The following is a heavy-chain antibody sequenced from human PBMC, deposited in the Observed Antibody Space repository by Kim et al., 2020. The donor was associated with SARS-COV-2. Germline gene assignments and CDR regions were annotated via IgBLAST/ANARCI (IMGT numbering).Heavy chain of an antibody. J-gene: IGHJ4*02. D-gene: IGHD2-21*02. CDR3: ANYRAVVVTAPIDF. Sequence: AAAGKGRFTISRDNSKNTWFLQVDSLRAEDTAVYYCANYRAVVVTAPIDFWGRGTLVTVSS. V-gene: IGHV3-23*01.